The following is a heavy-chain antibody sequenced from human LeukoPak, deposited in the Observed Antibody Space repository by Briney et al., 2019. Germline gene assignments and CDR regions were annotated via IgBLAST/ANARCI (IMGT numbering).Heavy chain of an antibody. CDR3: AKGLGSGWSTNFDY. Sequence: GGSLRLSCAASGFTFSSYAMSWVRQAPGKGLEWVPAISGSGGSTYYADSVKGRFTISRDNSKNTLYLQMNSLRAEDTAVYYCAKGLGSGWSTNFDYWGQGTLVTVSS. J-gene: IGHJ4*02. CDR2: ISGSGGST. V-gene: IGHV3-23*01. CDR1: GFTFSSYA. D-gene: IGHD6-19*01.